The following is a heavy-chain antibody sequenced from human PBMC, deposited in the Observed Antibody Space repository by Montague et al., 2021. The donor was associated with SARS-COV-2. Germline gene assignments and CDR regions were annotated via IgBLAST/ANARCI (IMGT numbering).Heavy chain of an antibody. CDR3: ATRTRYPQNDFGF. J-gene: IGHJ4*02. Sequence: SQTLSLIYTVSGDSIRNSEYSWGWVRQPPGNGLEWIGNIYDGGSTFYNPSLKSRVTIFVDTSKNQFSLKLSSVTAADTAVYYCATRTRYPQNDFGFWGQGTLVTVSS. D-gene: IGHD1-14*01. CDR1: GDSIRNSEYS. CDR2: IYDGGST. V-gene: IGHV4-39*01.